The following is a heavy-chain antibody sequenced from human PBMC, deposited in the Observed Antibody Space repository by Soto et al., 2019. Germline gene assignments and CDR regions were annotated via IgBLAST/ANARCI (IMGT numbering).Heavy chain of an antibody. CDR3: ARDEVPAANWLDR. D-gene: IGHD2-2*01. V-gene: IGHV1-18*01. CDR1: GYIFINYG. J-gene: IGHJ5*02. Sequence: ASVKVSCKASGYIFINYGITWVRQAPGQGLEWMGWISGYNGNTKYADKLQGRVTMTTDTSTTTAYMELRSLRSDDTAVYYCARDEVPAANWLDRWGQGTPVTVHS. CDR2: ISGYNGNT.